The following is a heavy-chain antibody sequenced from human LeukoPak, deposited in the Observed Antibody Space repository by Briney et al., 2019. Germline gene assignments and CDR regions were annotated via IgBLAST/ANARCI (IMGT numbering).Heavy chain of an antibody. J-gene: IGHJ4*02. CDR1: GGSFSGYY. Sequence: PSETLSLTCAVYGGSFSGYYWSWIRQPPGKGLEWIGEINHSGSTNYNPSLKSRVTISVDTSKNQFFLKLSSVTAADTAVYYCARWSAAYYYGSGSYFYWGQGTLVTVSS. CDR2: INHSGST. CDR3: ARWSAAYYYGSGSYFY. V-gene: IGHV4-34*01. D-gene: IGHD3-10*01.